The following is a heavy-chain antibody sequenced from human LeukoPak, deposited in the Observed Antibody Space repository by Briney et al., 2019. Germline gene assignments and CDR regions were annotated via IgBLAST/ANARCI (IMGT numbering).Heavy chain of an antibody. Sequence: GRSLRLSCAASGFTFSSFGMHWVRQAPGKGLEWVAVILYDGSNKYYADSVKGRFTISRDDSKNTLYLQMNSLRAEDTAVYYCAKVGYSSSWNYYYYGMDVWGQGTTVTVSS. J-gene: IGHJ6*02. V-gene: IGHV3-30*18. CDR3: AKVGYSSSWNYYYYGMDV. CDR1: GFTFSSFG. D-gene: IGHD6-13*01. CDR2: ILYDGSNK.